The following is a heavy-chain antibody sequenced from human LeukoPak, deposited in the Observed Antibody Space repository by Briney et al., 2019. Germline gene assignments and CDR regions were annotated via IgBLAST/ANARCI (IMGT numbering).Heavy chain of an antibody. Sequence: RPGGSLRLSCAASGFTLDDYGTSWVRQAPGKGLEWVSGINWNCGSTGYVDSVKGRFTISRDNAKNSMFLHMNSLRVEDTALYYCARDRVVVATTTPPHWYFDLWGRGTRVTVSS. CDR1: GFTLDDYG. D-gene: IGHD2-15*01. CDR3: ARDRVVVATTTPPHWYFDL. CDR2: INWNCGST. V-gene: IGHV3-20*04. J-gene: IGHJ2*01.